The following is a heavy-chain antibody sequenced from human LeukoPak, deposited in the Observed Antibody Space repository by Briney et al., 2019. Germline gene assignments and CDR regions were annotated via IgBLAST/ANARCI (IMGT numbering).Heavy chain of an antibody. D-gene: IGHD3-3*01. CDR3: ARGVRPYYDYWSGYTIDY. CDR1: GCTFSSYA. V-gene: IGHV1-69*13. J-gene: IGHJ4*02. CDR2: IIPIFGTA. Sequence: SVKVSCKASGCTFSSYAISWVRQAPGQGLEWMGGIIPIFGTANYAQKFQGRVTITADESTSTAYMELSSLRAEDTAVYYCARGVRPYYDYWSGYTIDYWGQGTLVTVSS.